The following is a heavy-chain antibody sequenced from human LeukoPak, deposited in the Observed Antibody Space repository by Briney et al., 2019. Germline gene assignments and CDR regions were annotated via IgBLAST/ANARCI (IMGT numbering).Heavy chain of an antibody. Sequence: SETLSLTCTVSGGSISSSSYYWGWIRQPPGTGLEWIGSIYYSGSTYYNPSLKSRVTISVDTSKNQFSLKLSSVTAADTAVYYCARHSSDYDFGSDDYWGQGTLVTVSS. J-gene: IGHJ4*02. CDR1: GGSISSSSYY. CDR2: IYYSGST. D-gene: IGHD3-3*01. CDR3: ARHSSDYDFGSDDY. V-gene: IGHV4-39*01.